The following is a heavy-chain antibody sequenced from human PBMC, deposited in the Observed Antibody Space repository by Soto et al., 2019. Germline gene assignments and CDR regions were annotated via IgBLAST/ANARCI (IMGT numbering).Heavy chain of an antibody. Sequence: QVQLVESGGGVVQPGRSLRLSCAASGFTFSSCGMDLVGQARGKGLDRVAVISYDGSNKYYADSVQGRFTISRDNSKNTLYLQMNRLRAEDTAVYYCAKDFEYCSGCSCLYYYSYGMDVWGQGTTVTVSS. CDR2: ISYDGSNK. CDR1: GFTFSSCG. J-gene: IGHJ6*02. D-gene: IGHD2-15*01. V-gene: IGHV3-30*18. CDR3: AKDFEYCSGCSCLYYYSYGMDV.